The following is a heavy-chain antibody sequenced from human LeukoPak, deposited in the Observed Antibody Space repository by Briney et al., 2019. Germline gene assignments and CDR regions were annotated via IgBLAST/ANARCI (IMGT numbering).Heavy chain of an antibody. CDR3: ARDLGYSSGWSYFDY. J-gene: IGHJ4*02. Sequence: SVKVSCKASGGTFSSYAISWVRQAPGQGLEWMGGIIPIFGTANYAQKFQGRVTITTDESTSTAYMELNSLRAEDTAVYYCARDLGYSSGWSYFDYWGQGTLVTVSS. V-gene: IGHV1-69*05. CDR2: IIPIFGTA. CDR1: GGTFSSYA. D-gene: IGHD6-19*01.